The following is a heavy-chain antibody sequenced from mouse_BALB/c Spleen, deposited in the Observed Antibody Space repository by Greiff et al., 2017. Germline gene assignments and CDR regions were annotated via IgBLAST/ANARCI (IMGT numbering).Heavy chain of an antibody. CDR3: ARVYYDYDDWYFDV. CDR2: ISSGGST. Sequence: EVMLVESGGGLVKPGGSLKLSCAASGFTFSSYAMSWVRQTPEKRLEWVASISSGGSTYYPDSVKGRFTISRDNARNILYLQMSSLRSEDTAMYYCARVYYDYDDWYFDVWGAGTTVTVSS. V-gene: IGHV5-6-5*01. J-gene: IGHJ1*01. CDR1: GFTFSSYA. D-gene: IGHD2-4*01.